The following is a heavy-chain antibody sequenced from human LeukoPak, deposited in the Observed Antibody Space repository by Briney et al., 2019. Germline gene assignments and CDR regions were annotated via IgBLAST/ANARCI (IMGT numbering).Heavy chain of an antibody. J-gene: IGHJ4*02. D-gene: IGHD3-10*01. CDR2: INHSGST. CDR3: ARRLKFGEI. V-gene: IGHV4-34*01. CDR1: GGSFSGYY. Sequence: SETLSLTCAVYGGSFSGYYWSWIRQPPGKGLEWIGEINHSGSTNYNPSLKSRVTISVDTSKNQLSLKLSSVTAADTAVYYCARRLKFGEIWGQGTLVTVSS.